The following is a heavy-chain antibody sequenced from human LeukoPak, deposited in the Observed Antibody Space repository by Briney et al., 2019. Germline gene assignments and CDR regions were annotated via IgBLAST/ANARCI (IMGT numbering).Heavy chain of an antibody. V-gene: IGHV3-23*01. D-gene: IGHD3-16*02. J-gene: IGHJ4*02. CDR2: ISGSGGST. CDR3: AKTRDDYVWGSYRRHYYFDY. CDR1: GFTFSSYA. Sequence: GGSLRLSCAASGFTFSSYAMSWVRQAPGKGLEWVSAISGSGGSTYYADSVKGRFTISRDNSKNTLYLQMNRLRAEDTAVYYCAKTRDDYVWGSYRRHYYFDYWGQGTLVTVSS.